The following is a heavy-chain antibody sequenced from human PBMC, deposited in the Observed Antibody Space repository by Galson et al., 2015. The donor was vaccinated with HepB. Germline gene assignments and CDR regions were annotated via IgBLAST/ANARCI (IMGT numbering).Heavy chain of an antibody. V-gene: IGHV1-18*04. D-gene: IGHD2-2*02. J-gene: IGHJ6*02. CDR1: GYTFTSYG. CDR2: ISAYNGNT. CDR3: ARDIVVGPAGISWKNYYGMDV. Sequence: SVKVSCKASGYTFTSYGISWVRQAPGQGLEWMGWISAYNGNTNYAQKLQGRVTMTTDTSTSTAYMELRSLRSDDTAVYHCARDIVVGPAGISWKNYYGMDVWGQGTPVTVSS.